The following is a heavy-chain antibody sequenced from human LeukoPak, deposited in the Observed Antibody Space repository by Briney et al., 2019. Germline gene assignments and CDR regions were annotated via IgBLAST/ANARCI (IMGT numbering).Heavy chain of an antibody. J-gene: IGHJ5*02. D-gene: IGHD2-15*01. CDR1: NYSITSGYS. CDR3: ARHRCSGGSCYPMNWFGP. Sequence: SETLSLTCTVSNYSITSGYSWGWIRQPPGKGLEWIGSIYDSGSTYYNPSLKSRVTISVDTSKNQFSLKLSSVTAADTAVYYCARHRCSGGSCYPMNWFGPWGQGTLVTVSS. CDR2: IYDSGST. V-gene: IGHV4-38-2*02.